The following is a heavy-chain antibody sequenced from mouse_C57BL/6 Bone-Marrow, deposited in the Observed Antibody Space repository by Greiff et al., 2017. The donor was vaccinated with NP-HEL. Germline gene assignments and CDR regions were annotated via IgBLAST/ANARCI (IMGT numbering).Heavy chain of an antibody. CDR3: TPRGYYGSSSRVWFAY. D-gene: IGHD1-1*01. CDR2: IDPENGDT. J-gene: IGHJ3*01. CDR1: GFNIKDDY. V-gene: IGHV14-4*01. Sequence: EVQLVESGAELVRPGASVKLSCTASGFNIKDDYMHWVKQRPEQGLEWIGWIDPENGDTEYASKFQGKATITADTSSNTAYLQLSSLTSEDTAVYYCTPRGYYGSSSRVWFAYWGQGTLVTVSA.